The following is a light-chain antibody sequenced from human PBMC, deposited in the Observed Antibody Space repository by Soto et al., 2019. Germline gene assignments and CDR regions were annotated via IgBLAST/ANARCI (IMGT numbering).Light chain of an antibody. Sequence: QSAPTQPPSASGSPGQSVTIPCTGTSSDVGDYNYVSWYQQHPGKVPKLLIYEVSKRPSGVPDRFSGSESGNTASLTVSGLQAEDEADYYCSSFVGSPVVFGGGTKLTVL. CDR3: SSFVGSPVV. V-gene: IGLV2-8*01. J-gene: IGLJ2*01. CDR1: SSDVGDYNY. CDR2: EVS.